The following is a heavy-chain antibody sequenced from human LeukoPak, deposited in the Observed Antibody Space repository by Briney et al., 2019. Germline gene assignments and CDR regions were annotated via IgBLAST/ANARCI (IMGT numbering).Heavy chain of an antibody. Sequence: GGSLRLSCTASGFTLSTSWMHWVRHAPGEGLVWVSRINPDGSAPTYADSVKGRFTISRDTAKNTLFLQMSSLRAEDTAVCFCARGSSGFGVYGMDVWGKGTTVTVSS. CDR2: INPDGSAP. J-gene: IGHJ6*04. V-gene: IGHV3-74*01. CDR1: GFTLSTSW. D-gene: IGHD5-12*01. CDR3: ARGSSGFGVYGMDV.